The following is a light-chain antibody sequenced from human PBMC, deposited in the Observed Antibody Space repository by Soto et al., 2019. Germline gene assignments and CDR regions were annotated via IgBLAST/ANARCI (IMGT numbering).Light chain of an antibody. CDR2: GTS. Sequence: EIVSTQSPGTLSLSPGDRDTLSCRASQSVASNYLAWYQQKPGQTPRLLIYGTSNRATGIPDRFSGSGSGTDFTLTISRLEPEDFAVYYCQQYSKSPPWTFGQGTKVDIK. CDR3: QQYSKSPPWT. CDR1: QSVASNY. J-gene: IGKJ1*01. V-gene: IGKV3-20*01.